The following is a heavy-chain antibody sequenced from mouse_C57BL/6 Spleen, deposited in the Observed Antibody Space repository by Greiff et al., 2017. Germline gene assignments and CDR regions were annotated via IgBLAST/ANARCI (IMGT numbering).Heavy chain of an antibody. CDR2: IYPGDGDT. CDR3: ARTDYYDGSRRLYWYFDV. CDR1: GYAFSSSW. D-gene: IGHD1-1*01. V-gene: IGHV1-82*01. Sequence: VQLQQSGPELVKPGASVKISCKASGYAFSSSWMNWVKQRPGKGLVWIGRIYPGDGDTNYNGKFKGKATLTADKSSSTAYMQLSSLTSEDSAVYCCARTDYYDGSRRLYWYFDVWGTGTTVTVSS. J-gene: IGHJ1*03.